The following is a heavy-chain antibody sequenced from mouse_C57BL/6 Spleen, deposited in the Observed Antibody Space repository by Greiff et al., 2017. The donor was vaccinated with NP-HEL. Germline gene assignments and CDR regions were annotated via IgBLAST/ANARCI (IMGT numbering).Heavy chain of an antibody. CDR2: ISSGGDYI. CDR3: TRGNYGSSYVGAMDY. D-gene: IGHD1-1*01. J-gene: IGHJ4*01. Sequence: EVQLVESGEGLVKPGGSLKLSCAASGFTFSSYAMSWVRQTPEKRLEWVAYISSGGDYIYYADTVKGRFTISRDNARNTLYLQMSSLKSEDTAMYYCTRGNYGSSYVGAMDYWGQGTSVTVSS. CDR1: GFTFSSYA. V-gene: IGHV5-9-1*02.